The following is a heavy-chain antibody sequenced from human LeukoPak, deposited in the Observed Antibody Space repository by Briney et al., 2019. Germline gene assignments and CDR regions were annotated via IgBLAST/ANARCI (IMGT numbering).Heavy chain of an antibody. CDR3: ASSRYYGSGKFDY. D-gene: IGHD3-10*01. V-gene: IGHV4-34*01. CDR2: INHSGST. J-gene: IGHJ4*02. CDR1: GDSIRSYY. Sequence: ASETLSLTCIVSGDSIRSYYWSWIRQPPGKGLEWIGEINHSGSTNYNPSLKSRVTISVDTSKNQFSLKLSSVTAADTAVYYCASSRYYGSGKFDYWGQGTLVTVSS.